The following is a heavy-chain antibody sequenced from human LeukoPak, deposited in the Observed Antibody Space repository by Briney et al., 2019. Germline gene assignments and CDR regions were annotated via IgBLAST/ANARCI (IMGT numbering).Heavy chain of an antibody. D-gene: IGHD3-10*01. Sequence: GGSLRLSCAASGFPVSSNYMSWVRQAPGKGLEWVSVTYSGGSTYYADSVKGRFTISRDNAKNTLYLQMNSLRDEDTAVYYCARGWLGVDYWGQGTLVTVSS. J-gene: IGHJ4*02. CDR2: TYSGGST. V-gene: IGHV3-53*01. CDR3: ARGWLGVDY. CDR1: GFPVSSNY.